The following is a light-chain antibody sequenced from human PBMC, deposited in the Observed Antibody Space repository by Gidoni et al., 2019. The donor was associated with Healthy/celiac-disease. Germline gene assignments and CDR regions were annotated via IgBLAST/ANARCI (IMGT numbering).Light chain of an antibody. Sequence: DIQLTQSPSFLSASVGDRVTITCRAIQGISSYLAWYQQKPGKAPKLLIYAASTLQSGVPSRFSGSGSGTEFTLTISSLQHEDFANYYCQQLNSYPRGFTFGPGTKVDIK. V-gene: IGKV1-9*01. J-gene: IGKJ3*01. CDR1: QGISSY. CDR2: AAS. CDR3: QQLNSYPRGFT.